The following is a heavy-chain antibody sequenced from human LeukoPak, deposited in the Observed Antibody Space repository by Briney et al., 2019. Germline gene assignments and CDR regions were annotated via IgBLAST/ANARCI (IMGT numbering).Heavy chain of an antibody. CDR2: IYSGGST. D-gene: IGHD1/OR15-1a*01. Sequence: GGSLRLSCAASGFTVSSNYMSWVRQAPGKGLEWVSVIYSGGSTYYADSVKGRFTISRDNSKNTLYLQMNSLRAEDTAVYYCAKDYGNRMKYYFDYWGQGTLVTVSS. CDR3: AKDYGNRMKYYFDY. CDR1: GFTVSSNY. J-gene: IGHJ4*02. V-gene: IGHV3-66*01.